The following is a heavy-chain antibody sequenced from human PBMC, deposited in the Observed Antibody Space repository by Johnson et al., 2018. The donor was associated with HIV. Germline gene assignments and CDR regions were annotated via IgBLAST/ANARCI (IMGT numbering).Heavy chain of an antibody. CDR3: ARSKDCSGGSCPDAFDI. CDR1: GFTVSSNY. V-gene: IGHV3-66*01. CDR2: IYSGGST. J-gene: IGHJ3*02. D-gene: IGHD2-15*01. Sequence: VQLVESGGGLVKPGGSLRLSCAASGFTVSSNYMSWVRQAPGKGLEWVSVIYSGGSTYYADSVKGRFTISRDNSKNTVYLQMNSLRAEDTAVDYCARSKDCSGGSCPDAFDIWGQGTMVIVSS.